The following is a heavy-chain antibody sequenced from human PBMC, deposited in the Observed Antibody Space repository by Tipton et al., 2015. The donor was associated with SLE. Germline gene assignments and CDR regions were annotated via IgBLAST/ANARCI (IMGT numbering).Heavy chain of an antibody. CDR3: SRDPRSLDF. Sequence: SLRLSCAASGFSFSDSYMTWIRRAPGKGLEGVSYIGGSGPYINYADSVKGRFTISRDNAKNSLYLQMNSLRDEDTAVYYCSRDPRSLDFWGQGTLVTVSS. CDR1: GFSFSDSY. CDR2: IGGSGPYI. J-gene: IGHJ4*02. V-gene: IGHV3-11*04.